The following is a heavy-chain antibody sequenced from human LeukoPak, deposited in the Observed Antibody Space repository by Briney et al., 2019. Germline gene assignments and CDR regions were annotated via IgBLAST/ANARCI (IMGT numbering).Heavy chain of an antibody. CDR2: INSGGST. D-gene: IGHD3-10*01. CDR3: ASGSGSYRTPYYYMDV. Sequence: PGGSLRLSCAASGFTVSSNYMSWVRQAPGKGLEWVSVINSGGSTYYADSVKGRFTISRDNSKNTLYLQMNNLRAEDTAVYYCASGSGSYRTPYYYMDVWGKGTTVTVSS. V-gene: IGHV3-53*01. CDR1: GFTVSSNY. J-gene: IGHJ6*03.